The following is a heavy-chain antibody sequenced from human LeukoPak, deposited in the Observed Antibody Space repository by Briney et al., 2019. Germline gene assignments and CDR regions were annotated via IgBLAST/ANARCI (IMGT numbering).Heavy chain of an antibody. V-gene: IGHV1-69*13. CDR3: ARGGFRAFDI. CDR2: IIPIFGTA. D-gene: IGHD5-12*01. J-gene: IGHJ3*02. CDR1: GYTFTSYG. Sequence: GASVKVSCKASGYTFTSYGISWVRQAPGQGLEWMGGIIPIFGTANYAQKFQGRVTITADESTSTAYMELSSLRSEDTAVYYCARGGFRAFDIWGQGTMVTVSS.